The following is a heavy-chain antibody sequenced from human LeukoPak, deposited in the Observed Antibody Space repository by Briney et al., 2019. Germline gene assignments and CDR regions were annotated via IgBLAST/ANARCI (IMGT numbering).Heavy chain of an antibody. Sequence: GESLRLSCGGSGFTFSSYGMHWVRQAPGKGLEWVAVIWYDGSNKYYADSVKGRLTISRDNSKNTLYLQMNSLRAEDTAVYYCARGLRYFDWLVLMAFDYWGQGTLVTVSS. CDR3: ARGLRYFDWLVLMAFDY. V-gene: IGHV3-33*01. J-gene: IGHJ4*02. D-gene: IGHD3-9*01. CDR1: GFTFSSYG. CDR2: IWYDGSNK.